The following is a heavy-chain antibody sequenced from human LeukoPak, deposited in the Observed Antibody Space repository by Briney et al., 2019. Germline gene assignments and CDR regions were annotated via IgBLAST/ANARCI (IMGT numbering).Heavy chain of an antibody. Sequence: PSETLSLTCTVSGGSISSSSYYWGWIRQPPGKGLEWIGSIYYSGSTYYNPSLKSRVTISVDTSKNQFSLKLSSVTAADTAVYYCARVGSSGYYLNLDYWGQGTLVTVSS. D-gene: IGHD3-22*01. CDR2: IYYSGST. CDR1: GGSISSSSYY. V-gene: IGHV4-39*01. J-gene: IGHJ4*02. CDR3: ARVGSSGYYLNLDY.